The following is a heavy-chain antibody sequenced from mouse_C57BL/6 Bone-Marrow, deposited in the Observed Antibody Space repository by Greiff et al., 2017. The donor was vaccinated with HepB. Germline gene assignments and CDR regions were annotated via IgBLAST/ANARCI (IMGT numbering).Heavy chain of an antibody. CDR2: IHPNSGST. CDR1: GYTFTSYW. J-gene: IGHJ1*03. CDR3: ARWGGYHWYFDV. D-gene: IGHD2-2*01. V-gene: IGHV1-64*01. Sequence: VKLQQPGAELVKPGASVKLSCKASGYTFTSYWMHWVKQRPGQGLEWIGMIHPNSGSTNYNEKFKSKATLTVDKSSSTAYMQLSSLTSEDSAVYYCARWGGYHWYFDVWGTGTTVTVSS.